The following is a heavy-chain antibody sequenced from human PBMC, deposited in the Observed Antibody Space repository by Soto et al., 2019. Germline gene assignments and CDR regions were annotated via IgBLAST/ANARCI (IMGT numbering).Heavy chain of an antibody. CDR3: ARDGRLAARPDYYYGMDV. CDR1: GYTFTGYY. Sequence: ASVKVSCTASGYTFTGYYMHWVRQAPGQGLEWMGWINPNSGGTNYAQKFQGWVTMTRDTSISTAYMELSRLRSDDTAVYYCARDGRLAARPDYYYGMDVWGQGTTVTVSS. D-gene: IGHD6-6*01. J-gene: IGHJ6*02. CDR2: INPNSGGT. V-gene: IGHV1-2*04.